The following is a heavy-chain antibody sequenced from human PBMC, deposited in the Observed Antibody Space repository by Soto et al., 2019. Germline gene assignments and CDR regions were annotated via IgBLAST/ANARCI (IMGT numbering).Heavy chain of an antibody. CDR2: ISGIRDYI. D-gene: IGHD3-22*01. Sequence: VGSLRLSGAASGFTFSYYTVHWVRRARGKGLEWVSSISGIRDYIRYADSVKGRFTISRDNAKTSLYLQMNSLTAEDTAVYYCAREGVHNYNEYYFDYWGQGTLVTVSS. V-gene: IGHV3-21*06. J-gene: IGHJ4*02. CDR1: GFTFSYYT. CDR3: AREGVHNYNEYYFDY.